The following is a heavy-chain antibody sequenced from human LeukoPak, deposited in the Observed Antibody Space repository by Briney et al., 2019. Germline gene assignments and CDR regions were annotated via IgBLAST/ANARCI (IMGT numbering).Heavy chain of an antibody. CDR2: INHSGST. D-gene: IGHD5-18*01. Sequence: SETLSLTCAVYGGSFSGYYWSWIRQPPGKGLEWIGEINHSGSTNSNPSLKSRVTISVDTSKSQFSLRLSSVTAADTAVYYCAREGYSYGFFNYWGQGTLVTVSS. CDR3: AREGYSYGFFNY. CDR1: GGSFSGYY. V-gene: IGHV4-34*01. J-gene: IGHJ4*02.